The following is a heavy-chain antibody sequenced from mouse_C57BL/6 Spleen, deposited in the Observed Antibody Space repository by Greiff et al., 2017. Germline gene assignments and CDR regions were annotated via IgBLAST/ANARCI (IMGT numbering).Heavy chain of an antibody. CDR3: ARNSEAMDY. CDR2: ISSGSSTI. Sequence: DVKLVESGGGLVKPGGSLKLSCAASGFTFSDYGMHWVRQAPEKGLEWVAYISSGSSTIYYADTVKGRFTISRDNAKNTLFLQMTSLRSEDTAMYYCARNSEAMDYWGQGTSVTVSS. D-gene: IGHD3-1*01. CDR1: GFTFSDYG. V-gene: IGHV5-17*01. J-gene: IGHJ4*01.